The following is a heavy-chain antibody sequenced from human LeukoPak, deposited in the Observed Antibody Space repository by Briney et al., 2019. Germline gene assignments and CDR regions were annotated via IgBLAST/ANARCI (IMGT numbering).Heavy chain of an antibody. Sequence: SGGSLRLSCAASGFSFRNYVMTWVRQAPGKGLEWVSYVSRSSSAIRYAESVKGRFTISRDNAKNSVHLQMNSLRVEDTAVYHCARAYCGDKNCWKIDYWGQGTLVTVSS. CDR3: ARAYCGDKNCWKIDY. J-gene: IGHJ4*02. V-gene: IGHV3-48*04. D-gene: IGHD2-21*01. CDR1: GFSFRNYV. CDR2: VSRSSSAI.